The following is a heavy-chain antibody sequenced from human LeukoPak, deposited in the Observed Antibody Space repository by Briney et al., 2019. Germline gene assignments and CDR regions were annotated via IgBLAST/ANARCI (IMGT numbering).Heavy chain of an antibody. Sequence: ASVKVSCKASGGTFSSYAISWVRQAPGQGLEWMGGIIPIFGTAHYAQKFQGRVTITTDESTSTAYMELSSLRSEDTAVYYCARESSCSSTSCYNGWFDPWGQGTLVTVSS. V-gene: IGHV1-69*05. J-gene: IGHJ5*02. CDR3: ARESSCSSTSCYNGWFDP. CDR1: GGTFSSYA. D-gene: IGHD2-2*02. CDR2: IIPIFGTA.